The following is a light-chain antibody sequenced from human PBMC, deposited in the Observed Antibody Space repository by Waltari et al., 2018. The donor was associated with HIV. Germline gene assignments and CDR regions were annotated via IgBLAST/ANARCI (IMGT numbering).Light chain of an antibody. Sequence: DIQMTQSPSFLSASVGVKVTITCQASQDIRHYLNWYQKKAGKAPKLLIYDASKLQTGVPSRFSGSDSGTDLTLTITSLQSEDIGTYYCQQYADLPLTFGGGTQVEIK. CDR2: DAS. J-gene: IGKJ4*01. CDR1: QDIRHY. V-gene: IGKV1-33*01. CDR3: QQYADLPLT.